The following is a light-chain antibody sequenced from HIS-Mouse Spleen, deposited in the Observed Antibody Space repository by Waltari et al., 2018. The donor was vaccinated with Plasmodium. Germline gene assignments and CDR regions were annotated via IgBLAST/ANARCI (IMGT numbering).Light chain of an antibody. Sequence: QSALTQPASVSGSPGQSITISCTGTSSDVGSYNLVSWYQQHPGKAPKLMIYEGSKRPSGVSNRCSGSKSGNTASLTIPGLQAEDEADYYCCSYAGSSTFDVVFGGGTKLTVL. CDR1: SSDVGSYNL. CDR2: EGS. CDR3: CSYAGSSTFDVV. J-gene: IGLJ2*01. V-gene: IGLV2-23*03.